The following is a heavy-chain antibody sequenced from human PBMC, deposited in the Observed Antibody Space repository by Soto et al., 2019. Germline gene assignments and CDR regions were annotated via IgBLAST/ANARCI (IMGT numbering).Heavy chain of an antibody. CDR3: ASSSRKDYNFGMDA. CDR2: IYSGGSK. Sequence: EVQLVEAGGGLIQPGGSLRLSCAASGLTVSSNDMSWVRQSPGKGLEWVSVIYSGGSKHDADSVKGRFTISSDNSKNMVYLQMNSLTVDDTAVYFCASSSRKDYNFGMDAWGQGTTVIVSS. CDR1: GLTVSSND. J-gene: IGHJ6*02. V-gene: IGHV3-53*01. D-gene: IGHD1-20*01.